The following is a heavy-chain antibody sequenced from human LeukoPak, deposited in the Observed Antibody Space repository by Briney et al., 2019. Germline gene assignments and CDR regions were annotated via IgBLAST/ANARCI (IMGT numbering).Heavy chain of an antibody. V-gene: IGHV3-23*01. J-gene: IGHJ5*01. CDR3: ARGSHGEHDS. CDR1: GFSFNIYA. D-gene: IGHD4-17*01. Sequence: GDSLRLSCAASGFSFNIYAMSWVRQAPGKGLEWVAAIDRSGGSTFYADSVKGRFTISKDNSKNTLYLQINSLRVDDTAIYYCARGSHGEHDSWGLGTLVTVSS. CDR2: IDRSGGST.